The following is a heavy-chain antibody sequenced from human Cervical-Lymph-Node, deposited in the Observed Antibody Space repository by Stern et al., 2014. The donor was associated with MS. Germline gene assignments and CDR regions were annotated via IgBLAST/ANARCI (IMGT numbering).Heavy chain of an antibody. D-gene: IGHD6-19*01. J-gene: IGHJ6*02. V-gene: IGHV3-33*01. CDR1: GFTINNYG. CDR3: AIDRWYTSGWYHYGMDV. Sequence: QVQLVESGGGVVPPGRSLRLSCTASGFTINNYGMPWVRQAPGQGLAWVAFIWFDGRNKYYGDAVNGRFTISIENSKNALSLQINSLRGEDRAVYYCAIDRWYTSGWYHYGMDVWGQGTTVTVSS. CDR2: IWFDGRNK.